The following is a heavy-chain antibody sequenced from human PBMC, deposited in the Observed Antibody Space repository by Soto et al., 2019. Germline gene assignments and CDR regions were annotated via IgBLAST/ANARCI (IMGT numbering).Heavy chain of an antibody. J-gene: IGHJ6*02. Sequence: EVQLVESGGGLVQPGGSLRLSCAASGFTLSSYNMNWVRQALGKGLEWVSYISGSSDTIYYADSVKGRFTISRDNAKNSLYLQMDSLRDEDTAVYYCARDHGGSTWFVGIYYYFGVDVWGQGTTVTVSS. CDR1: GFTLSSYN. CDR2: ISGSSDTI. D-gene: IGHD6-13*01. CDR3: ARDHGGSTWFVGIYYYFGVDV. V-gene: IGHV3-48*02.